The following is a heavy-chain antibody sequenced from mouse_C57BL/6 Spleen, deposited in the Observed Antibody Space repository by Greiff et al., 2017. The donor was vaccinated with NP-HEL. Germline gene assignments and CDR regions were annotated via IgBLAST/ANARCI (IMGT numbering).Heavy chain of an antibody. CDR1: GFTFSDYG. J-gene: IGHJ2*01. D-gene: IGHD4-1*01. CDR2: ISSGSSTI. CDR3: ARLNWEGYFDY. V-gene: IGHV5-17*01. Sequence: EVKLVESGGGLVKPGGSLKLSCAASGFTFSDYGMHWVRQAPEKGLEWVAYISSGSSTIYYADTVKGRFTISRDNAKNTLFLQMTSLRSEDTAMYYCARLNWEGYFDYWGQGTTLTVSS.